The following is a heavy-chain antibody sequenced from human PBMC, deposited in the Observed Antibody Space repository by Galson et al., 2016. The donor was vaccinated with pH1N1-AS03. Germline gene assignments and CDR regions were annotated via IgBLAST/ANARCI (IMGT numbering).Heavy chain of an antibody. V-gene: IGHV5-51*01. J-gene: IGHJ4*02. Sequence: QSGAEVKKPGESLKISCKGSGYSFARYWIGWVRQMPGKGLEWMGVIYPGDSDTRYSPSFQSLVTISVDKPFNTAYLQWGSLEASDTAMYYCARDAGTDYFDHWGQGTLVTVPS. CDR2: IYPGDSDT. CDR1: GYSFARYW. CDR3: ARDAGTDYFDH. D-gene: IGHD6-13*01.